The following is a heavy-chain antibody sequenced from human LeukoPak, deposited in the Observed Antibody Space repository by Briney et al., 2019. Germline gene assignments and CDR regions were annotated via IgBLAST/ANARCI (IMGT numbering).Heavy chain of an antibody. J-gene: IGHJ4*02. CDR2: IYYSGST. D-gene: IGHD6-13*01. V-gene: IGHV4-31*03. Sequence: SSESLSLSCTVSGGSISSGGYYWSWVRQHPGKCLEWIGYIYYSGSTYYNPSLKSRVTISVETSKNQFSLKLDSVTAADTAVYYCARDSSSSFDYWGQGTLVTVSS. CDR3: ARDSSSSFDY. CDR1: GGSISSGGYY.